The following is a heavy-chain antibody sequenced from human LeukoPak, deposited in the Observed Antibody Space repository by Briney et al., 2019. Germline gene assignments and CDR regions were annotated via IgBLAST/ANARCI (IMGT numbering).Heavy chain of an antibody. CDR3: ARVQLPRYYFDY. V-gene: IGHV1-18*01. Sequence: ASVKVSCKTSGYRFSSHGISWVRQAPGQGLEWMGWISAYNGNTNYAQKLQGRVTMTTDTSTSTAYMELRSLRSDDTAVYYCARVQLPRYYFDYWGQGTLVTVSS. CDR2: ISAYNGNT. J-gene: IGHJ4*02. D-gene: IGHD5-18*01. CDR1: GYRFSSHG.